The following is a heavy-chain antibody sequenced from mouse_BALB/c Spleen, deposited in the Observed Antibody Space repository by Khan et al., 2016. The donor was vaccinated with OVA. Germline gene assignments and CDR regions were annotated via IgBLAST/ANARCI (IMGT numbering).Heavy chain of an antibody. D-gene: IGHD1-1*01. CDR3: AIYYGSSYFDY. Sequence: EVQLQESGPGLVKPSQSLSLTCTVTGYSITSDYAWNWIRQFPGNKLEWMGYISYSGSTSYNPSLKSRISITRDTSKNQFFLQLNSVTTEDTATYYCAIYYGSSYFDYWGQGTTLTVSS. CDR1: GYSITSDYA. CDR2: ISYSGST. V-gene: IGHV3-2*02. J-gene: IGHJ2*01.